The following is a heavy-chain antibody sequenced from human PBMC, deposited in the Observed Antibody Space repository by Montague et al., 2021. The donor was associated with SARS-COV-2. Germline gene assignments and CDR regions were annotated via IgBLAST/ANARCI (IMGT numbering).Heavy chain of an antibody. CDR3: ARAPIYRSSWYAYLDY. CDR1: GVVELRRRS. V-gene: IGHV4-61*10. CDR2: LLEKKT. D-gene: IGHD6-13*01. Sequence: SETLSLTCTVSGVVELRRRSEEHTSELQSHHDLVCRLLLEKKTHYNPSLQSRVTLSKDTSKNQFSLRLTSVTAADTAMYFCARAPIYRSSWYAYLDYWGQGTLVTVSS. J-gene: IGHJ4*02.